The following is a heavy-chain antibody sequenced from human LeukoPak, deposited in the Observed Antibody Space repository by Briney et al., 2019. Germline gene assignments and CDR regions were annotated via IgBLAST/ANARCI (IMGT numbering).Heavy chain of an antibody. CDR2: ISGSGGST. CDR3: AKRFCSGAGCPNYFDY. V-gene: IGHV3-23*01. Sequence: GGTLRLSCAASGFTFSSYGMSWVRQAPGKGLEWVSAISGSGGSTYYADSVKGRFTISRDNSKNTLYLQMNSLRAEDTAVYYCAKRFCSGAGCPNYFDYWGQGTLVTVSS. J-gene: IGHJ4*02. CDR1: GFTFSSYG. D-gene: IGHD2-15*01.